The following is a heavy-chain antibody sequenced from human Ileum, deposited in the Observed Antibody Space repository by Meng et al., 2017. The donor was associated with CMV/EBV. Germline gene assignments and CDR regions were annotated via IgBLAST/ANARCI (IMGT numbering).Heavy chain of an antibody. CDR2: ISPVFRTS. J-gene: IGHJ4*02. Sequence: VQVVQSGAEMQKPGSSVKVSCKASGDTFTSYTISWVRQAPGQGLEWMGVISPVFRTSNYAQKLQGRLTITADESTSTAYMELSSLTSEDTAVYYCATSGRGPRYYFDYWGQGTLVTVSS. CDR3: ATSGRGPRYYFDY. CDR1: GDTFTSYT. V-gene: IGHV1-69*12. D-gene: IGHD1-14*01.